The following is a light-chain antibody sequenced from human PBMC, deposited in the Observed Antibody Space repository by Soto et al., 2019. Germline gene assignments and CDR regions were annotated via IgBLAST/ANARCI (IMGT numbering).Light chain of an antibody. CDR1: QSVSSND. J-gene: IGKJ4*01. CDR3: QQYGTSPPLT. CDR2: GAS. V-gene: IGKV3-20*01. Sequence: EIVLTQSPGTLSLSPGERATLSCRASQSVSSNDLAWYQQKPGQAPRLLIYGASSRATGIPDRFSGSGSATDFTLTISRLEPEDFAVYYCQQYGTSPPLTFGGGTQVEIK.